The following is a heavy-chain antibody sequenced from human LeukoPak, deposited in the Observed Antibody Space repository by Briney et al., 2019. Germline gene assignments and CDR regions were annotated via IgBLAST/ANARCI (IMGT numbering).Heavy chain of an antibody. V-gene: IGHV4-59*08. Sequence: SETLSLTCTVSGASINNNFWTWTRQPPGKGLEWIGCIYSSGSANYNPSLKGRVIISGDTSKNQISLNLTSVTAADTAVYFCARHRDYYDTWGHGTLVTVSS. CDR2: IYSSGSA. CDR3: ARHRDYYDT. CDR1: GASINNNF. J-gene: IGHJ4*01. D-gene: IGHD3-22*01.